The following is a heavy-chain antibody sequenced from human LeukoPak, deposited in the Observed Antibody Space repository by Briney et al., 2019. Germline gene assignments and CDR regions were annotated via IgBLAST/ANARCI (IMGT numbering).Heavy chain of an antibody. J-gene: IGHJ4*02. CDR1: GFTFSSYG. Sequence: PGGSLRLSCAASGFTFSSYGMHWVRQAPGKGLEWVAFIRYDGSNTYYADSVKGRFTISRDNSKNTLYLQMNSLRAEDTAVYYCAKDRRGPYYFDYWGQGTLVTVSS. CDR2: IRYDGSNT. CDR3: AKDRRGPYYFDY. D-gene: IGHD3-10*01. V-gene: IGHV3-30*02.